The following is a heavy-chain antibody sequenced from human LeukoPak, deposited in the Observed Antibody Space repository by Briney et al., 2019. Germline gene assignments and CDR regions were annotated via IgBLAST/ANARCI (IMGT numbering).Heavy chain of an antibody. J-gene: IGHJ3*02. CDR3: ARELGRVGAFDI. V-gene: IGHV3-33*01. Sequence: PGRSLRLSCAASGFTFSSYGMHWVRQAPAQGQDWVAVIWYDGSNKYYADSVQSRRIISRDNSKNTQYPQMNSLITDDTTVDYYARELGRVGAFDIWGQGTMVTVSS. CDR2: IWYDGSNK. CDR1: GFTFSSYG. D-gene: IGHD1-26*01.